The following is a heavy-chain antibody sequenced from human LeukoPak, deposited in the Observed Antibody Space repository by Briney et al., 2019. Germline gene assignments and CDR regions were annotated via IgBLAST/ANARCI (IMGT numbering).Heavy chain of an antibody. Sequence: GESLKISCKASGYTFTSYGISWVRHAPGQGLEWMGWISAYNGNTNYAQKLQGRVTMTTDTSTSTAYMELRSLRSDDTAVYYCARVTWFLDYWGQGTLVTVSS. V-gene: IGHV1-18*01. CDR3: ARVTWFLDY. D-gene: IGHD3-10*01. CDR1: GYTFTSYG. CDR2: ISAYNGNT. J-gene: IGHJ4*02.